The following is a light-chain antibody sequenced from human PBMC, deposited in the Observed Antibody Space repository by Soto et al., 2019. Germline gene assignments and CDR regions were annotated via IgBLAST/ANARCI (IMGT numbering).Light chain of an antibody. CDR2: LGS. Sequence: DIVMTQSPLSLPVTPGEPASISCRSSHSLLHSNGYNYLDWYLQKPGQSPQLLIYLGSNRASGVPDRFSGSGSGTDFTLKISSVEAEEVGVYYCMQALQTPWTFGQGTKVEIK. J-gene: IGKJ1*01. CDR3: MQALQTPWT. CDR1: HSLLHSNGYNY. V-gene: IGKV2-28*01.